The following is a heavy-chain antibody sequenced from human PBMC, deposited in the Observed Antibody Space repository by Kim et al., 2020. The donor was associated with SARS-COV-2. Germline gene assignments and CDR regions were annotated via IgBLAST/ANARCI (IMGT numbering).Heavy chain of an antibody. CDR1: VFTFSGYA. CDR2: FRGSGEIT. CDR3: AKETRYCSGGTCYSDALDI. J-gene: IGHJ3*02. V-gene: IGHV3-23*01. Sequence: GGSLRLSCVASVFTFSGYAMNWVRQVPGKGLEWVSGFRGSGEITYYADSVKGRFTISRDNAKNTLYLQMNSLTIDDTAVYFCAKETRYCSGGTCYSDALDIWGQGTRVTVSS. D-gene: IGHD2-15*01.